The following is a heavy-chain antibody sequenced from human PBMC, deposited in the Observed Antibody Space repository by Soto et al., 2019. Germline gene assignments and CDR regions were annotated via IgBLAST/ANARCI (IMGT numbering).Heavy chain of an antibody. D-gene: IGHD2-15*01. V-gene: IGHV3-23*01. CDR2: IGGSGDNT. Sequence: EVQLLESGGGLVQPGGSLRISCVASGFSFSNYMMSWVRQAAGKGPEWVSSIGGSGDNTYYADSVRGRATISRDNSRNTLLLQMNNLRDDDTAIYYCTKTIVGSSGPFDYWGQGTLVTVSS. CDR3: TKTIVGSSGPFDY. CDR1: GFSFSNYM. J-gene: IGHJ4*02.